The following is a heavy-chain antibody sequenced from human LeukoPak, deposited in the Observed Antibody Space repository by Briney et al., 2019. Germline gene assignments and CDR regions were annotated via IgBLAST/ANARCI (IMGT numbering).Heavy chain of an antibody. CDR2: IYYSGST. CDR1: GGSISSGGYY. CDR3: ARDRALRLRNYYYYYGMDV. Sequence: NPSETLSLTCTVSGGSISSGGYYWSWIRQHPGKGLEWIGYIYYSGSTNYNPSLKSRVTISVDTSKNQFSLKLSSVTAADTAVYYCARDRALRLRNYYYYYGMDVWGQGTTVTVSS. V-gene: IGHV4-61*08. D-gene: IGHD5-12*01. J-gene: IGHJ6*02.